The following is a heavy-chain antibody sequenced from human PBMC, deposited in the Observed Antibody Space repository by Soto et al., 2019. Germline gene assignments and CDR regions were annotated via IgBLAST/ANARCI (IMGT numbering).Heavy chain of an antibody. Sequence: QLQLQESGPGLVKPSETLSLTCTVSGGSISSSSYYWGWIRQPPGKGLEWIGSIYYSGSTYYNPSLKSRVTISVDTSKNQFSLKLSSVTAADTAVYYCARHSGVTRFLEWFDQLYGMDVWGQGTTVTVSS. CDR2: IYYSGST. D-gene: IGHD3-3*01. V-gene: IGHV4-39*01. J-gene: IGHJ6*02. CDR1: GGSISSSSYY. CDR3: ARHSGVTRFLEWFDQLYGMDV.